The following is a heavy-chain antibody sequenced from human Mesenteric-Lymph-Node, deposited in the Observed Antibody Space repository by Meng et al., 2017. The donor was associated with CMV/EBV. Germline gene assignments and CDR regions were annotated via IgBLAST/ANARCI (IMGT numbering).Heavy chain of an antibody. D-gene: IGHD1-26*01. CDR2: INNNGYIA. CDR3: AKDTVRAMGYDY. Sequence: GESLKISCAASGFTFSTNWMHWVRQAPGKGLVWVSRINNNGYIATYADSVKGRLTISRDNAKNTLYLHMDSLRGDDSAVCYCAKDTVRAMGYDYWGQGTLVTVSS. J-gene: IGHJ4*02. V-gene: IGHV3-74*01. CDR1: GFTFSTNW.